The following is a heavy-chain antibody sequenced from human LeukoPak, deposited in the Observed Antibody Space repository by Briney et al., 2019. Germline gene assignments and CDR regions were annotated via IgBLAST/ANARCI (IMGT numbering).Heavy chain of an antibody. CDR1: GYTFTSYG. CDR2: LSAYNGNT. J-gene: IGHJ4*02. Sequence: ASVKVSCKASGYTFTSYGINWVRQAPGQGLEWMGWLSAYNGNTNYAQKLQGRVTMTTDTSTSTAYMELRSLRSDDTAVYYCARGGYYDSSGSPDYWGQGTLVTVSS. V-gene: IGHV1-18*01. CDR3: ARGGYYDSSGSPDY. D-gene: IGHD3-22*01.